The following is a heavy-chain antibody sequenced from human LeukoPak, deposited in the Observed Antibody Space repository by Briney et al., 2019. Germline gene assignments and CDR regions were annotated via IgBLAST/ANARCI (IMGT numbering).Heavy chain of an antibody. J-gene: IGHJ4*02. D-gene: IGHD5-18*01. V-gene: IGHV3-48*04. Sequence: GGSLRLSCVASGFTFRLYSMNWVRQAPGKGLEWVSYISATSTTMYYADSVKGRFTISRDNAKNSVYLQMNSLRADDTAVYYCVRDTDITTSVYFFDYWGQGTLVTVSS. CDR2: ISATSTTM. CDR1: GFTFRLYS. CDR3: VRDTDITTSVYFFDY.